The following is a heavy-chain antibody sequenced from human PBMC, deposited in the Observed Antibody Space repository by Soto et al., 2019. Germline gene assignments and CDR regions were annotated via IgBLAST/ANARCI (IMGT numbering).Heavy chain of an antibody. Sequence: ASVKVSCTASGGTFSSYAISWVRQAPGQGLEWMGGIIPIFGTANYAQKFQGRVTITADESTSTAYMELSSLRSEDTAVYYCASTTVTTTADQYYYYGMDVRGQGTTVTVSS. CDR1: GGTFSSYA. J-gene: IGHJ6*02. CDR3: ASTTVTTTADQYYYYGMDV. D-gene: IGHD4-4*01. CDR2: IIPIFGTA. V-gene: IGHV1-69*13.